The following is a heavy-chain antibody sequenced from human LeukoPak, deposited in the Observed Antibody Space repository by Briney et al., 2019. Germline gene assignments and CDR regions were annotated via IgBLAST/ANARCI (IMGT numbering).Heavy chain of an antibody. D-gene: IGHD5-18*01. CDR2: ISGSGGST. Sequence: GGSLRLSCAASGFTFSSYAVSWVRQAPGKGLERVSAISGSGGSTYYADSVKGRFTISRDNSKNTLYLQMNSLRAEDTAVYYCAKSVLSNSYGYFGHWGQGTLVTVSS. V-gene: IGHV3-23*01. CDR1: GFTFSSYA. CDR3: AKSVLSNSYGYFGH. J-gene: IGHJ4*02.